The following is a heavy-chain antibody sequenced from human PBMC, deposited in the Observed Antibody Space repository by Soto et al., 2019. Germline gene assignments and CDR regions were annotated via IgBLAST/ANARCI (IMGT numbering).Heavy chain of an antibody. J-gene: IGHJ6*03. Sequence: SETLSLTCTVSGGSISSYHWSWIRQPPGKGLEWIGYIYYSGSTNYNPSLKSRVTISVDTSKNQFSLKLSSVTAADTAVYYCARTPSIDYGDYDPGSLVYYYYYMDVWGKGTTVTVSS. CDR2: IYYSGST. CDR1: GGSISSYH. D-gene: IGHD4-17*01. V-gene: IGHV4-59*01. CDR3: ARTPSIDYGDYDPGSLVYYYYYMDV.